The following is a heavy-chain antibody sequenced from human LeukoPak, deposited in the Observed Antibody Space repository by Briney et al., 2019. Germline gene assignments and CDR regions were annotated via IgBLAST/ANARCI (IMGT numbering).Heavy chain of an antibody. CDR3: ASLVEGKNPVDY. CDR1: GGSISSYY. Sequence: SETLGLTCTVSGGSISSYYWNWIRQPPGKGLEWIGYIYYSGSTDYNPSLESRVTISVDTSKNQFSLKLSSVTAADTAVYYCASLVEGKNPVDYWRQGNGVTVSS. D-gene: IGHD1-26*01. J-gene: IGHJ4*02. CDR2: IYYSGST. V-gene: IGHV4-59*08.